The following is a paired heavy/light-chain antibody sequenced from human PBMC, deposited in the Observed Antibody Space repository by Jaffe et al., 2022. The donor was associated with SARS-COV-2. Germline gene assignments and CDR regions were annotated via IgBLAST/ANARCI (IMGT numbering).Heavy chain of an antibody. J-gene: IGHJ6*02. V-gene: IGHV4-59*01. Sequence: QVQMQESGPGLVKPSETLSLTCTVSGGSINNYYWSWIRQPPGEGLDWIGYLYSSGSTDYNPSLKSRVTMSLDTSKNQFSLKLTSVTAADTAVYYCARGRWSDFGYKYQNYGMDVWGQGTTVTVSS. CDR2: LYSSGST. CDR3: ARGRWSDFGYKYQNYGMDV. CDR1: GGSINNYY. D-gene: IGHD1-1*01.
Light chain of an antibody. CDR1: QSVSSSL. CDR2: GAS. V-gene: IGKV3-20*01. CDR3: QQYGSSPWT. Sequence: EIVLTQSPGTLSLSPGERGTLSCRASQSVSSSLLAWYQQKPGQAPRLLIYGASSRATGIPDRFSGSGSGTDFTLTISRLEPEDFAVYYCQQYGSSPWTFGQGTKVEIK. J-gene: IGKJ1*01.